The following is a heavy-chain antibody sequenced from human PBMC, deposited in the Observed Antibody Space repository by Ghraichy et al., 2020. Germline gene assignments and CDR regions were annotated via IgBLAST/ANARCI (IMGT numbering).Heavy chain of an antibody. D-gene: IGHD3-9*01. V-gene: IGHV2-70*11. CDR1: GFSLKTYGMC. J-gene: IGHJ4*02. Sequence: SGPTLVKPTQTLTLTCTFSGFSLKTYGMCVSWIRQPPGKALEWLARVDYADDKYYSISLKSRLTISRDTSKNQVVLTMRNMDPADTGTYFCARTPDTTGYDPYYFDSWGQGTLVTVSS. CDR3: ARTPDTTGYDPYYFDS. CDR2: VDYADDK.